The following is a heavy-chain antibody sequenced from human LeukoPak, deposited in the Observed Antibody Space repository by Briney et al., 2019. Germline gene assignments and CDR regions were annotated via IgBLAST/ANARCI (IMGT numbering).Heavy chain of an antibody. J-gene: IGHJ4*02. CDR1: GYTFTGYY. CDR2: INPSSGGT. CDR3: ARVRVGEDLDY. Sequence: ASVKVSCKASGYTFTGYYMHWVRQAPGQGLEWMGWINPSSGGTNCAQKFQGRVTMTRDASISAAYIELSRLTSDDTAVYYCARVRVGEDLDYWGQGTLVTVSS. D-gene: IGHD3-16*01. V-gene: IGHV1-2*02.